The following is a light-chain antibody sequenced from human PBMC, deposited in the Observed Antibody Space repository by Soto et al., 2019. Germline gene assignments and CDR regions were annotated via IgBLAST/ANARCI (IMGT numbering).Light chain of an antibody. J-gene: IGKJ4*01. CDR1: QVIRND. CDR2: AAS. V-gene: IGKV1-17*01. CDR3: LQHSIYPLT. Sequence: DMHMSNARSSFSSSVGDRVTITCRASQVIRNDLSWYQQKPGKAPKRLIYAASSLQSGVPSRFSGSGSGTEFTLTISSLQPEDFATYYCLQHSIYPLTFGGGTKVDIK.